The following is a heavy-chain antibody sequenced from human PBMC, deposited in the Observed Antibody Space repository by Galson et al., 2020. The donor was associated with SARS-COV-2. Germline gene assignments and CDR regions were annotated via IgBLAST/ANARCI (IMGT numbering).Heavy chain of an antibody. Sequence: SETLSLTCTVSGDSITSGGSYWSWIRQHPGKGLEWIGNIFYSGFTYYNPSLRSRVTMTLDTYKNQFSLKLNSVTAADTAVYYCAGGLGGDYWGQGTLVTVSS. CDR3: AGGLGGDY. V-gene: IGHV4-31*03. CDR1: GDSITSGGSY. CDR2: IFYSGFT. D-gene: IGHD1-26*01. J-gene: IGHJ4*02.